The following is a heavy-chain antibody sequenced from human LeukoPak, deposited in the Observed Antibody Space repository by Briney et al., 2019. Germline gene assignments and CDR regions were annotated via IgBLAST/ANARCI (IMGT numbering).Heavy chain of an antibody. Sequence: GGSLRLPCSASGFTFSSYWMHWVRQAPGKGLVWVSRINTDGSSTSYADSVKGRFTISRDNAKNTLYLQMNSLRAEDTAVYYCESPEFDYWGQGTLVTVSS. V-gene: IGHV3-74*01. J-gene: IGHJ4*02. CDR2: INTDGSST. CDR3: ESPEFDY. CDR1: GFTFSSYW.